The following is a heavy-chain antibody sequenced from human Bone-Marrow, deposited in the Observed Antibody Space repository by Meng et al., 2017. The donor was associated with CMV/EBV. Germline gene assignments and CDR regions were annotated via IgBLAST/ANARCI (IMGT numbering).Heavy chain of an antibody. D-gene: IGHD2/OR15-2a*01. CDR3: VKGGLSTLPRAFDI. CDR1: GFTFSTQT. J-gene: IGHJ3*02. V-gene: IGHV3-23*01. CDR2: ISYSGTTT. Sequence: GESLKISCPASGFTFSTQTMSWVRQAPGKGLEWVSAISYSGTTTYYADSVKGRFTVSRDNSKYTLYLQMNSLRADDTAVYYCVKGGLSTLPRAFDIWGQGTLVTVSS.